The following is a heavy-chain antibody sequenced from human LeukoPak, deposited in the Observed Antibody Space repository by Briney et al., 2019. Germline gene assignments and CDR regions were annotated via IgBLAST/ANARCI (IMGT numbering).Heavy chain of an antibody. CDR1: GFTFSSYW. Sequence: PGGSLRLSCAASGFTFSSYWMSWVRQAPGKGLEWVANIKQDGSEKYYVDSVKGRFTISRDNSKNTLYLQMNSLRAEDTAVYYCAKGVLSSGYYNAVDDYFDYWGQGTLVTVSS. CDR3: AKGVLSSGYYNAVDDYFDY. J-gene: IGHJ4*02. V-gene: IGHV3-7*01. D-gene: IGHD3-22*01. CDR2: IKQDGSEK.